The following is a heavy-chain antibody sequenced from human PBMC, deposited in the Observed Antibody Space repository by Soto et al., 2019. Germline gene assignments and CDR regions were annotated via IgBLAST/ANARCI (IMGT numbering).Heavy chain of an antibody. CDR3: ARDLNPAVAGTPLKAYYYGMDV. V-gene: IGHV3-21*01. Sequence: GGSLRLSCAASGFTFSSYSMNWVRQAPGKGLEWVSSISSSSSYIYYADSVKGRFTISRDNAKNSLYLQMNSLRAEDTAVYYCARDLNPAVAGTPLKAYYYGMDVWGQGTTVTVSS. J-gene: IGHJ6*02. D-gene: IGHD6-19*01. CDR2: ISSSSSYI. CDR1: GFTFSSYS.